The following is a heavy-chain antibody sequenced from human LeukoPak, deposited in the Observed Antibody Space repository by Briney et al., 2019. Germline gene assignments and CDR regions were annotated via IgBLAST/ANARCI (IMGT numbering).Heavy chain of an antibody. D-gene: IGHD3-3*01. V-gene: IGHV4-4*07. CDR2: IYTSGST. CDR1: GGSISSYY. CDR3: ARGRTRHPVLRFLEWEDAFDI. J-gene: IGHJ3*02. Sequence: PSETLSLTCTVSGGSISSYYWSWIRQPAGKGLEWIGRIYTSGSTNYNPSLKSRVTMSVDTSKDQFSLKLSSVTAADTAVYYCARGRTRHPVLRFLEWEDAFDIWGQGTMVTVSS.